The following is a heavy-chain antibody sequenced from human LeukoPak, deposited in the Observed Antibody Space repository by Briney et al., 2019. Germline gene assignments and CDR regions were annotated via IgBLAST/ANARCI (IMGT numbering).Heavy chain of an antibody. CDR2: INRDGSER. CDR1: GFTFSNYW. V-gene: IGHV3-7*03. Sequence: GGSLRLSCAASGFTFSNYWMTWVRQAPGKGLEWVANINRDGSERYYVDSVKGRFTISRDDAKSSLYLQMNSLRVEDTAVYYCARRNAMDVWGQGTTVIVFS. CDR3: ARRNAMDV. J-gene: IGHJ6*02.